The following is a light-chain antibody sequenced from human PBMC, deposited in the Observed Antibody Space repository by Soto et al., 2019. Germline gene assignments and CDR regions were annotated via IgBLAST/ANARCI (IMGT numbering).Light chain of an antibody. CDR3: QQLNTFPLT. V-gene: IGKV1-9*01. CDR2: AAS. Sequence: EIRLTQSPSFLYASVEGGVSMXCRASQGLSSPFGWSPQKPGKAPKRVTAAASTWQGGGPSRFSRSGPGTQFTRTIRRRHSDDSATYYCQQLNTFPLTFGGGTKVDIK. J-gene: IGKJ4*01. CDR1: QGLSSP.